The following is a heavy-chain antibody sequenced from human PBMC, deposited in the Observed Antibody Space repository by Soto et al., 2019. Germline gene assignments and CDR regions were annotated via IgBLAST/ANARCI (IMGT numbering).Heavy chain of an antibody. CDR2: ISAYNGNT. V-gene: IGHV1-18*01. CDR1: GYTFASYA. J-gene: IGHJ4*02. Sequence: QVQLVQSGAEVKKPGASVKVSCKASGYTFASYAISWMRQAPGQGLEWMGWISAYNGNTNYAQKLQGRVTMTTHTSTRTSFMALRRLRSDETTVYYCSRDPPPPDYWGQGTLVTVSS. CDR3: SRDPPPPDY.